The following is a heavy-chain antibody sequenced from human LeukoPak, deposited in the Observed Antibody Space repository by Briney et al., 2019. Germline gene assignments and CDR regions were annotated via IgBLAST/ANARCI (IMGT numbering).Heavy chain of an antibody. CDR1: GFTVSSNY. CDR3: ARETHYYESGGYYSLHYFDY. Sequence: GGSLRLSCAASGFTVSSNYMSWVRQAPGKGLEWVSVIYSGGGSTFYADSVKGRFTISRDTSRNTLSLQMNSLRAEDTAVDFYARETHYYESGGYYSLHYFDYWGQGTLVTVPS. J-gene: IGHJ4*02. V-gene: IGHV3-66*01. CDR2: IYSGGGST. D-gene: IGHD3-22*01.